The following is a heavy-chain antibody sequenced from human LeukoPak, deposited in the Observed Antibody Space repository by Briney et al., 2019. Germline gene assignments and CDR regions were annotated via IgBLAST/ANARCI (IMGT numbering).Heavy chain of an antibody. D-gene: IGHD5-18*01. J-gene: IGHJ5*02. Sequence: KASETLSLTCTVSGGSISSGGYYWSWIRQHPGKGLEWIGYIYYSGSTYYNPSLKSRVTISVDTSKNQFSLKLSSVTAADTAVYYCAVDTSDEGHNWFDPWGQGTLVTVSS. CDR1: GGSISSGGYY. V-gene: IGHV4-31*03. CDR3: AVDTSDEGHNWFDP. CDR2: IYYSGST.